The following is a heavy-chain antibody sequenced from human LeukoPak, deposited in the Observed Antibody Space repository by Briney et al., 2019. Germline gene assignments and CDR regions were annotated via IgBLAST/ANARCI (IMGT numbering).Heavy chain of an antibody. J-gene: IGHJ4*02. CDR3: TREGDYYDSSGYYCDY. CDR2: IRSKAYGGTT. CDR1: GFTFGDYA. D-gene: IGHD3-22*01. V-gene: IGHV3-49*03. Sequence: GGSLRLSCTASGFTFGDYAMSWFRQAPGKGLEWVGFIRSKAYGGTTEYAASVKGRFTISRDDSKSIAYLQMNSLKTEDTAVYYCTREGDYYDSSGYYCDYWGQGTLVTVSS.